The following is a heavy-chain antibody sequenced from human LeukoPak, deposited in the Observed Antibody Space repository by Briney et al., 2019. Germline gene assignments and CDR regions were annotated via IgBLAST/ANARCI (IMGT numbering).Heavy chain of an antibody. Sequence: GGSLRLSCAGSGFTFRRYNMSWVRQAPGKGLEWVSSISSSSNYISYADSLKGRFIVSRDNAKNSVDLQMNSLRAEDTAVYYCARDSIEDYYDSSGYFDYWGQGILVTVSS. CDR2: ISSSSNYI. CDR3: ARDSIEDYYDSSGYFDY. J-gene: IGHJ4*02. V-gene: IGHV3-21*01. D-gene: IGHD3-22*01. CDR1: GFTFRRYN.